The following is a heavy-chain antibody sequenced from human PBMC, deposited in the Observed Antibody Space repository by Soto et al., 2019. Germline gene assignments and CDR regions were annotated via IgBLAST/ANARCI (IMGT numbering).Heavy chain of an antibody. CDR3: AKVPGPYSSSPSDY. J-gene: IGHJ4*02. CDR2: ISYDGSSK. D-gene: IGHD6-13*01. CDR1: GFTFSTYS. Sequence: PGGSLRLSCAASGFTFSTYSIHWVRQAPGKGLEWVAVISYDGSSKYYADSVKGRFTISRDNSKNTLYLQMNSLRAEDTAVYYCAKVPGPYSSSPSDYWGQGTLVTVSS. V-gene: IGHV3-30-3*01.